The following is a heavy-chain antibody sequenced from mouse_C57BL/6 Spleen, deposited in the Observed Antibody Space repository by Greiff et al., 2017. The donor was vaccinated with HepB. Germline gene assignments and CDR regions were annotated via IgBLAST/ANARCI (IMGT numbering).Heavy chain of an antibody. CDR1: GYTFTSYW. CDR3: ASGATVVATGYFDY. J-gene: IGHJ2*01. D-gene: IGHD1-1*01. Sequence: VQLQQSGAELVKPGASVKMSCKASGYTFTSYWITWVKQRPGQGLEWIGDIYPGSGSTNYNEKFKSKATLTVDTSSSTAYMQLSSLTSEDSAVYYCASGATVVATGYFDYWGQGTTLTVSS. CDR2: IYPGSGST. V-gene: IGHV1-55*01.